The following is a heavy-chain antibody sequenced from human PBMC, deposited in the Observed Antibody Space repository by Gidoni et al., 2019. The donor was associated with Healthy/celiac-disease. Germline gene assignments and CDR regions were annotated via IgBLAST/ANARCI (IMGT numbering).Heavy chain of an antibody. CDR1: GFTFSSYG. CDR3: ARVGGYNYFDY. Sequence: QVQLVESGGGLAQPGRSLRLSCAASGFTFSSYGMHWVRQAPGKGLEWWAVIWYDGSNKYYADSVKGRFTISRDNSKNTLYLQMNSLRAEDTAVYYCARVGGYNYFDYWGQGTLVTVSS. V-gene: IGHV3-33*01. D-gene: IGHD5-12*01. CDR2: IWYDGSNK. J-gene: IGHJ4*02.